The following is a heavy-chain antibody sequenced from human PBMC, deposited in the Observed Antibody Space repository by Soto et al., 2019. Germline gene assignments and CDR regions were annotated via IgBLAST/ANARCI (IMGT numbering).Heavy chain of an antibody. CDR3: ARDSYYYDSSLFDY. CDR2: INAGNGNT. Sequence: QVQLVQSGAEVKKPGASVKVSCKASGYTFTSYAMHLVRQAPGQRLEWMGWINAGNGNTKYSQKFQGRVTITRDTSASTAYMELSSLRSEDTAVYYCARDSYYYDSSLFDYWGQGPLVTVSS. D-gene: IGHD3-22*01. J-gene: IGHJ4*02. CDR1: GYTFTSYA. V-gene: IGHV1-3*01.